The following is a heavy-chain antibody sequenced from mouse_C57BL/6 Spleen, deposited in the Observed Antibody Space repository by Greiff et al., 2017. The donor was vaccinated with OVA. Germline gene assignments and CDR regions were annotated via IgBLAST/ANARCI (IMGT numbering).Heavy chain of an antibody. V-gene: IGHV1-15*01. D-gene: IGHD1-1*01. J-gene: IGHJ2*01. CDR3: LQERIYYDGSSWDY. CDR2: IDPETGGT. CDR1: GYTFTDYE. Sequence: QVQLQQSGAELVRPGASVTLSCKASGYTFTDYEMHWVKQTPVHGLEWIGAIDPETGGTAYNQKFKGKAILTADKSSSTAYMELRSLTSEDSAVYYGLQERIYYDGSSWDYWGQGTTLTVSS.